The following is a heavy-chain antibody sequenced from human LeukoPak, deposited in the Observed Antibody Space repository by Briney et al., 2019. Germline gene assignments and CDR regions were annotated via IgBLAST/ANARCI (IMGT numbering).Heavy chain of an antibody. D-gene: IGHD5/OR15-5a*01. CDR2: IYYSGST. Sequence: SETLSLTCTVSGGSISISSYYWGWIRQPPGKGLEWIGSIYYSGSTYYNPSLKSRVTISVDTSKNQFSLKLSSVTAADTAVYYCARQSTIEGCDYWGQGTLVTVSS. V-gene: IGHV4-39*01. CDR1: GGSISISSYY. J-gene: IGHJ4*02. CDR3: ARQSTIEGCDY.